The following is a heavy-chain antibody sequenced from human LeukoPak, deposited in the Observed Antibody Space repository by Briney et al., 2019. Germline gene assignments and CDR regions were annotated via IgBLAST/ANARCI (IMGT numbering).Heavy chain of an antibody. Sequence: GRSLRISCAASGFTFSSYGMHWVRQAPGKGLKWVAVISYDGGIKYYADSVKGRFTISRDNSKNTLDLQMNSLRAEDTAVYYCAKEYASGWVDYWGQGTLVTVSS. D-gene: IGHD6-19*01. J-gene: IGHJ4*02. CDR2: ISYDGGIK. CDR3: AKEYASGWVDY. CDR1: GFTFSSYG. V-gene: IGHV3-30*18.